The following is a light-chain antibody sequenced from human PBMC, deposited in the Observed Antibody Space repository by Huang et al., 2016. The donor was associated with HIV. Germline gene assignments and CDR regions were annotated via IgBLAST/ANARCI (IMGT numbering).Light chain of an antibody. V-gene: IGKV3-15*01. CDR2: DAS. CDR3: QQYHNWPPRYT. J-gene: IGKJ2*01. CDR1: QSVRSV. Sequence: EVVMTQSPATLSVSPGERATLSCRASQSVRSVLAWYQQKPGQAPRLLIYDASTRATGIPARFSGTGSGTEFTLTISSLQSEDFAVYYCQQYHNWPPRYTFGRGTKLEIK.